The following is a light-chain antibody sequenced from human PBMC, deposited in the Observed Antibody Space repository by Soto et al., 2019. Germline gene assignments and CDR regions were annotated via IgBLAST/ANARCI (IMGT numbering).Light chain of an antibody. CDR1: SSNIGSNT. CDR2: NNS. J-gene: IGLJ2*01. CDR3: AAWDDSPNGPV. Sequence: QAVVIQPPSASGTPGQRVTISCSGISSNIGSNTVNWYQQLPGTAPKLLIYNNSQRPSGVPDRFSGSKSGTSASLAISGLQSEDEADYYCAAWDDSPNGPVFGGGTKLTVL. V-gene: IGLV1-44*01.